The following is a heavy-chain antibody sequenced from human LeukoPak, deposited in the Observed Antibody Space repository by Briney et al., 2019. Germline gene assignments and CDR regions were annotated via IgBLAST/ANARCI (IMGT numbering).Heavy chain of an antibody. D-gene: IGHD3-22*01. J-gene: IGHJ4*02. Sequence: GASVKVSCKASGYTFTSYGISWVRHAPGQGLEWMGWISAYNGNTNYAQKLQGRVTMTTDTSTSTAYMELRSLRSDDTAVYYCARDIWGVLYYYDSSGYHFDYWGQGTLVTVSS. CDR2: ISAYNGNT. CDR3: ARDIWGVLYYYDSSGYHFDY. CDR1: GYTFTSYG. V-gene: IGHV1-18*01.